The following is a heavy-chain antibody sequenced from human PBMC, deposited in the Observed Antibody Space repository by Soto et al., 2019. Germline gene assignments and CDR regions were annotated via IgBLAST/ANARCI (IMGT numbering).Heavy chain of an antibody. CDR2: ISSSGSTI. V-gene: IGHV3-11*01. CDR1: GFTFSDYY. CDR3: ARSNYDFWSGYYTSQFDY. J-gene: IGHJ4*02. D-gene: IGHD3-3*01. Sequence: RLSCAASGFTFSDYYMSWIRQAPGKGLEWVSYISSSGSTIYYADSVKGRFTISRDNAKNSLYLQMNSLRAEDTAVYYCARSNYDFWSGYYTSQFDYWGQGTLVTVSS.